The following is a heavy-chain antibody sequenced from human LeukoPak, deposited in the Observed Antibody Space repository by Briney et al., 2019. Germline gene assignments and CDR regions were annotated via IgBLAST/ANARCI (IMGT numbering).Heavy chain of an antibody. CDR2: ISGSGGST. CDR1: GFTFSSYA. D-gene: IGHD3-10*01. J-gene: IGHJ4*02. Sequence: PGGSLRLSCAASGFTFSSYAMSWVRQAPGKGLEWVSAISGSGGSTYYADSVKGRFTISRDNSKNTLYLQMNSLRAEDTAIYYCAKDLTITMVRGVPDLRWGQGTLVTVSS. V-gene: IGHV3-23*01. CDR3: AKDLTITMVRGVPDLR.